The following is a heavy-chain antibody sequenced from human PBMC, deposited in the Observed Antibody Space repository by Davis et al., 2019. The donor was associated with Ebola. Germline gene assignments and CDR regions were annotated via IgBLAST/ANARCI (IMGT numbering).Heavy chain of an antibody. J-gene: IGHJ4*02. CDR1: GVTFRNYV. D-gene: IGHD3-10*01. CDR3: ATLFDRVLDY. Sequence: GESLKISCAVSGVTFRNYVMSWVRQAPGKGLEWVSVIYSGGSTYYADSVKGRFTISRDNSENTLYLYMNSLRPEDTALYYCATLFDRVLDYWGQGALVTVSS. V-gene: IGHV3-66*02. CDR2: IYSGGST.